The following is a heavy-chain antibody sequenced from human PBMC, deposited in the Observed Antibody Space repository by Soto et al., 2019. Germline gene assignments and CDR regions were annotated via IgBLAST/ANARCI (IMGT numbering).Heavy chain of an antibody. CDR3: ARSRITGTSPYY. D-gene: IGHD1-20*01. Sequence: TLSLTCAVYSGSFSGYYWSWIRQPPGKGLEWIGEINHTGSTNYNPSLKSRVTISVDTSKNQFSLKLSSVTAADTAVYYCARSRITGTSPYYWGQGTLVTVSS. J-gene: IGHJ4*02. V-gene: IGHV4-34*01. CDR2: INHTGST. CDR1: SGSFSGYY.